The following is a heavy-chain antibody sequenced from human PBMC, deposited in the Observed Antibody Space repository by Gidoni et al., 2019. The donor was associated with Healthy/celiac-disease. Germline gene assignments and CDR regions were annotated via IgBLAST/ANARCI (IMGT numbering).Heavy chain of an antibody. Sequence: QVQLQQWGARLLKPSETLSLPCAVYGVSFSGYYWSWIRQPPGKGLEWIGEINHSGSTNYHPSLKSRVTISVDTSKNQFSLKLSSVTAADTAVYYCARCRYDILTDYWGQGTLVTVSS. J-gene: IGHJ4*02. CDR3: ARCRYDILTDY. CDR1: GVSFSGYY. D-gene: IGHD3-9*01. V-gene: IGHV4-34*01. CDR2: INHSGST.